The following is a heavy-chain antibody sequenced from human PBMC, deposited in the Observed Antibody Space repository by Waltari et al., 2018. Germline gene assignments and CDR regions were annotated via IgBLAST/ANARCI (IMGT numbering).Heavy chain of an antibody. CDR3: AKDGSASRLVRYYLDS. Sequence: QVQLVESGGGVVQPGRSLRLSCAASGFTFSRYAMHWVRQAPGKGLEWVAVIWYDGSYKVYADSVKGRFSISRDNPKNTLHLQMDSLRAEDSAIYYCAKDGSASRLVRYYLDSWGPGTLVTVSS. CDR2: IWYDGSYK. V-gene: IGHV3-33*06. D-gene: IGHD2-8*02. CDR1: GFTFSRYA. J-gene: IGHJ4*02.